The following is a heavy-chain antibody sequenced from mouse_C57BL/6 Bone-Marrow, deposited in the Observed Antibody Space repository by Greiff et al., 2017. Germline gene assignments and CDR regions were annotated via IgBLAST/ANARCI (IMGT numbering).Heavy chain of an antibody. CDR1: GYTFTDYE. Sequence: QVQLQQPGAELVRPGASVTLSCKASGYTFTDYEMHWVKQTPVHGLEWIGAIDPETGGTAYNQKFKGKAILTADKSSSTAYMELRSLTSEDSAVYYCTRVDYGSSYPYWYFDVWGTGTTVTVSS. CDR3: TRVDYGSSYPYWYFDV. D-gene: IGHD1-1*01. J-gene: IGHJ1*03. V-gene: IGHV1-15*01. CDR2: IDPETGGT.